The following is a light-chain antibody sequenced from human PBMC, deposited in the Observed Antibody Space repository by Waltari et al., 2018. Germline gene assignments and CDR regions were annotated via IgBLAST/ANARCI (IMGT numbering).Light chain of an antibody. V-gene: IGKV3-11*01. J-gene: IGKJ1*01. CDR3: QRRSNSPPWT. CDR1: QSVSTS. Sequence: PGERATLSCSASQSVSTSLAWYQHRPGQSPRLLIYDASTSATGIPARFSGSGSGTDFTLTISSLEPEDFAVYYCQRRSNSPPWTFGQGTTVEVK. CDR2: DAS.